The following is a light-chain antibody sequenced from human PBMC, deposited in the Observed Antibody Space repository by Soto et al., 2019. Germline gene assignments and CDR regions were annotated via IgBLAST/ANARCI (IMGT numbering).Light chain of an antibody. CDR3: SSYAGSNNVV. V-gene: IGLV2-8*01. CDR1: SSDVGGYNY. Sequence: QSALTQPPSASGSPGQSVTISCTGTSSDVGGYNYVSWYRQHPAKAPKLMIYEVTKWPSGVPDRFSGSKSGNTASLTVSGLQADDEADYYCSSYAGSNNVVFGGGTKLTVL. J-gene: IGLJ2*01. CDR2: EVT.